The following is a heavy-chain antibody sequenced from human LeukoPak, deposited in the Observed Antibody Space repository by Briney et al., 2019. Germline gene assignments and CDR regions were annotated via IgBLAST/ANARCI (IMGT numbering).Heavy chain of an antibody. CDR1: GASISSGSYY. Sequence: SQTLSLTCTVSGASISSGSYYWSWIRQPAGKGLEWIGRVYTSGSTNYNPSLKSRVNISLDTPKNQFSLKLISVTAADTAVYFCARLQWLSTPFFDYWGQGTLVTVSS. CDR3: ARLQWLSTPFFDY. CDR2: VYTSGST. V-gene: IGHV4-61*02. D-gene: IGHD6-19*01. J-gene: IGHJ4*02.